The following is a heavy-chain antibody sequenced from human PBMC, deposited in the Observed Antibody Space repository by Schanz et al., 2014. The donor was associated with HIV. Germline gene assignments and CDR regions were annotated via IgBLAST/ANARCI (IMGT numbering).Heavy chain of an antibody. V-gene: IGHV3-7*01. CDR1: GVTFSNYW. CDR3: TRSFNRGSRAFDAFDI. D-gene: IGHD3-10*01. CDR2: IKQDGTEM. J-gene: IGHJ3*02. Sequence: EVQLVESGGGLVQPGGSLRLSCVASGVTFSNYWMTWVRHVSGKGLEWVANIKQDGTEMYYVDSVKGRFTISRDNAKNSLYLQMSSLRVEDTAVYSCTRSFNRGSRAFDAFDIGGQGTMATVSS.